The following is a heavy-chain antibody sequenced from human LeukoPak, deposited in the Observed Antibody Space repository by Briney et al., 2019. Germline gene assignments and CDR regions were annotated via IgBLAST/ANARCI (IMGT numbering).Heavy chain of an antibody. CDR3: ARVRRIVVVYDNWFDP. CDR2: ISSSSSYI. D-gene: IGHD2-15*01. CDR1: GFTFSSYN. J-gene: IGHJ5*02. V-gene: IGHV3-21*01. Sequence: GGSLRLSCAASGFTFSSYNMNWVRQAPGKGLEWVSSISSSSSYIYYADSVKGRFTISRDNAKNSLYLQMNSLRAEDTAVYYCARVRRIVVVYDNWFDPWGQGTLVTVSS.